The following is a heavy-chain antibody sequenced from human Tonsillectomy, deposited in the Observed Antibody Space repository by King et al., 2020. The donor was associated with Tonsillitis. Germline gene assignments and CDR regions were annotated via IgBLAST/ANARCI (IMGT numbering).Heavy chain of an antibody. D-gene: IGHD3-10*01. Sequence: QLVQSGGGLVQPGGSLRLSCAASGFTFDAYGMHWVRQAPGKGLEWVSGISWNSGSVGYADSVKGRFTISRDNAKNSLYLQMNSLRAEDTALYYCAKVAEVVVWFGDSLGNYFDCWGQGTLVTVSS. CDR1: GFTFDAYG. CDR3: AKVAEVVVWFGDSLGNYFDC. J-gene: IGHJ4*02. CDR2: ISWNSGSV. V-gene: IGHV3-9*01.